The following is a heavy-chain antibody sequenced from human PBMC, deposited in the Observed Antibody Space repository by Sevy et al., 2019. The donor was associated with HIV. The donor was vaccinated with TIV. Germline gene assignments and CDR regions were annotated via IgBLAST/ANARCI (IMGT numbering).Heavy chain of an antibody. V-gene: IGHV3-7*01. CDR2: IKEDGSKK. D-gene: IGHD3-9*01. CDR1: GFSFSKYW. J-gene: IGHJ4*02. CDR3: ASDRASVSGYPSDYFDY. Sequence: GGSLRLSCAASGFSFSKYWMSWVRQAPGKGLEWVANIKEDGSKKNYLESVKGRFTISRDNAKNRLYLQMNKLRADDAAVYYCASDRASVSGYPSDYFDYWGQGTLVTVSS.